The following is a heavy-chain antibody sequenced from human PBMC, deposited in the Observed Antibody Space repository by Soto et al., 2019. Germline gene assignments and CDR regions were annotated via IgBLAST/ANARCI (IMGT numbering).Heavy chain of an antibody. CDR2: INPNGGGT. V-gene: IGHV1-2*02. CDR1: GYTFTGYY. D-gene: IGHD6-6*01. Sequence: QVQVVQSGAEVKKPGASVKVSCKASGYTFTGYYLHWVRQAPGQGLEWLGWINPNGGGTNYAQDFQGRITMTRDASIKTAYLEVTRLRSEDTAVYYCAREGIAARSPTAWGQGTLVTVSS. J-gene: IGHJ5*02. CDR3: AREGIAARSPTA.